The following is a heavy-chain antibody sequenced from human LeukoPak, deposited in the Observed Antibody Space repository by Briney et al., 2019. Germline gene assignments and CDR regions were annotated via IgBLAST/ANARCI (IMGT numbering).Heavy chain of an antibody. CDR1: RFTFSYVW. J-gene: IGHJ4*02. CDR2: IASAAHGGKT. CDR3: SEGLDY. Sequence: GGALRLSCAASRFTFSYVWMSWVRQAPGKGLEWVGHIASAAHGGKTDYAAPVKGRFTISRDDSKSTLYLQMNSLEIEDTAVYYCSEGLDYWGQGTLVTVSS. V-gene: IGHV3-15*04.